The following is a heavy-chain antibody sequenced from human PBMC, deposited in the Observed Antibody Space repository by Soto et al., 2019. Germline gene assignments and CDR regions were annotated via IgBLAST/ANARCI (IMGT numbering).Heavy chain of an antibody. D-gene: IGHD6-6*01. J-gene: IGHJ4*02. V-gene: IGHV3-30-3*01. CDR2: ISYDGSNK. CDR3: AGEVYQAARPFDY. Sequence: QVQLVESGGGVVQPGRSLRLSCAASGFTFSSYAMHWVRQAPGKGLEWVAVISYDGSNKYYADSVKGRFTISRDNSKNTLYLQMNSLRAEDTAVYYCAGEVYQAARPFDYWGQGTLVTVSS. CDR1: GFTFSSYA.